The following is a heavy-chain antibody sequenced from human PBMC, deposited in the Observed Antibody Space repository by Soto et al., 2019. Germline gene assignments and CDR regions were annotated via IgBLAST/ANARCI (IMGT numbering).Heavy chain of an antibody. J-gene: IGHJ5*02. Sequence: GASLKVSCKSSGYTFSNYGITWVRQTPGQPLEWLGWISLYSDGTNYAQKFQGRVSMTTDTSTTTAYMELRSLRSDDTAVYYCARVVPGAEAWFGPWGQGTLGTVSS. D-gene: IGHD2-2*01. CDR3: ARVVPGAEAWFGP. CDR1: GYTFSNYG. CDR2: ISLYSDGT. V-gene: IGHV1-18*01.